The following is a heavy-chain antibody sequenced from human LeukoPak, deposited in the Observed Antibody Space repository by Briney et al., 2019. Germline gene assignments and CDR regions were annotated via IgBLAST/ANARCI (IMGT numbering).Heavy chain of an antibody. D-gene: IGHD3-3*01. CDR1: GFTFDDYA. J-gene: IGHJ4*02. V-gene: IGHV3-66*01. Sequence: PGGSLRLSCVASGFTFDDYAMHWVRQAPGKGLEWVSVIYSGGSTYYADSVKGRFTISRDNSKNTLYLQMNSLRAEDTAVYYCARDEVYFSRWGQGTLVTVSS. CDR2: IYSGGST. CDR3: ARDEVYFSR.